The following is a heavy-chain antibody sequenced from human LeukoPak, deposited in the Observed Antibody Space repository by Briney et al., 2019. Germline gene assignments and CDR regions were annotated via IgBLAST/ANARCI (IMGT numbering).Heavy chain of an antibody. V-gene: IGHV4-38-2*01. CDR3: ARHHCSSTSCHDAFDI. J-gene: IGHJ3*02. CDR1: GYSISSGYY. CDR2: IYHSGST. D-gene: IGHD2-2*01. Sequence: SETLSLTCAVSGYSISSGYYWGWIRQPPGKGLEWIGSIYHSGSTYYNSSLKSRVTISVDTSKDQFSLKLSSVTAADTAVYYCARHHCSSTSCHDAFDIWGQGTMVTVSS.